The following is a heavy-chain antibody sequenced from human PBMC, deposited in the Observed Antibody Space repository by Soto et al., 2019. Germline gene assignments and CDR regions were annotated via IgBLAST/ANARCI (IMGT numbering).Heavy chain of an antibody. Sequence: QITLKESGLTLVKPTQTLTLTCTFSGFSLTTDRVGVGWIRQPPGEALEWLVVIYWDDSKTYRPSLESRLTITKDTSKNQVALTMTNMDSLDTATYYCAHAYGGRSLYWGQGTLVTVSS. CDR2: IYWDDSK. J-gene: IGHJ4*02. CDR3: AHAYGGRSLY. D-gene: IGHD1-26*01. V-gene: IGHV2-5*02. CDR1: GFSLTTDRVG.